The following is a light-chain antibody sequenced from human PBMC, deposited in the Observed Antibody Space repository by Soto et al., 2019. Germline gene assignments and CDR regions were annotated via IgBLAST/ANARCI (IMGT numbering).Light chain of an antibody. V-gene: IGKV3-11*01. CDR2: DAS. CDR3: QQRSNWPWT. Sequence: ETMLTQSPGSLSLSPGERATLSCRASQSVSSYLAWYQQKPGQAPRLLIYDASNRATGIPARFSGSGSGTDFTLTISSLEPEDFAVYYCQQRSNWPWTFGQGTKVDIK. CDR1: QSVSSY. J-gene: IGKJ1*01.